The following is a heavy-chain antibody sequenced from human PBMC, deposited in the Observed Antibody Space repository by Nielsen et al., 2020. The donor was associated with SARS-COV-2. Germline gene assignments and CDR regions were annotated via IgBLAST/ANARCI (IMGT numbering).Heavy chain of an antibody. V-gene: IGHV3-74*01. CDR1: GFTFRSYW. D-gene: IGHD3-22*01. CDR2: ISGDGSIS. CDR3: AKFGYYDSISDY. J-gene: IGHJ4*02. Sequence: GESLKISCVASGFTFRSYWMHWVRQGPGKGLVWVSRISGDGSISTYADSVKGRFTVSRDTAKNTLYLQMNSLRAEDTALYYCAKFGYYDSISDYWGQGTLVTVSS.